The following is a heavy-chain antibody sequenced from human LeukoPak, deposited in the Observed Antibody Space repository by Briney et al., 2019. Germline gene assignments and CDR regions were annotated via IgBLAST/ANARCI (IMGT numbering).Heavy chain of an antibody. CDR1: GFTFSTYS. CDR3: VREFYYFDY. J-gene: IGHJ4*02. Sequence: GSLRLSCAASGFTFSTYSMNWVRQAPGKGLEWVSYISSSSSHINYADSVQDRFTISRDNAKNSLYLQMNSLRAEDTAVYYCVREFYYFDYWGQGTLVTVSS. CDR2: ISSSSSHI. V-gene: IGHV3-21*05.